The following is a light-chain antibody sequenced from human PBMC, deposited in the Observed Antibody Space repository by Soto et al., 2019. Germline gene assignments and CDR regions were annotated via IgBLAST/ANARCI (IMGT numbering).Light chain of an antibody. CDR1: SSDVGGYNY. V-gene: IGLV2-11*01. CDR2: DVT. CDR3: CSYAGSDTFFV. Sequence: QAVLAQPRSVSGSPGQSVTISCAGTSSDVGGYNYVSWFQQHPGRAPKVVIFDVTKRPSGVPDRFSGSKSGNTASLTITGLQAADEADYFCCSYAGSDTFFVFGTGTKVTVL. J-gene: IGLJ1*01.